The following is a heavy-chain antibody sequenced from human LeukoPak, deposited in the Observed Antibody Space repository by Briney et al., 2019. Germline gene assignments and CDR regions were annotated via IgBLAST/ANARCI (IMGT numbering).Heavy chain of an antibody. V-gene: IGHV3-66*01. J-gene: IGHJ4*02. Sequence: GSLRLSCAATGFTVSSSYMRWVRQAPGKGLEWVSVVYSGGKTYYADSVKGRFSISRDNSKNMVYLQMNSLRAEDTAVYYCARYSDRGEWYPSYWGQGTLGTVSS. CDR3: ARYSDRGEWYPSY. D-gene: IGHD3-3*01. CDR2: VYSGGKT. CDR1: GFTVSSSY.